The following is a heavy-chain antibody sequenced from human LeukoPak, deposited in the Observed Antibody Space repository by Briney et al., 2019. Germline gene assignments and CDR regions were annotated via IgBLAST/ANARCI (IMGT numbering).Heavy chain of an antibody. CDR2: LNPNSANT. D-gene: IGHD3-9*01. Sequence: ASVKVSCKTSRYTFTSNDINWVRQATGQVLDWMGWLNPNSANTGYAQKCQGRVTMTRDTSISTAYMELSRLRSDDTAVFFFTKKPAYEILTDAVAYYYYYMDVWGKGTTVTVSS. CDR3: TKKPAYEILTDAVAYYYYYMDV. CDR1: RYTFTSND. V-gene: IGHV1-8*01. J-gene: IGHJ6*03.